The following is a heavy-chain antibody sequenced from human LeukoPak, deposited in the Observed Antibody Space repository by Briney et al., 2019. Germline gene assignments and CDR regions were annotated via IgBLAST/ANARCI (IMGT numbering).Heavy chain of an antibody. CDR3: ARGRIPMDCSSTSCYFIDYGMDV. CDR1: GYTFTSYD. Sequence: ASVKVSCKASGYTFTSYDINWVRQATGQGLEWMGWMNPNSGNTGYAQKFQGRVTMTRNTSMSTAYMELSSLRSEDTAVYYCARGRIPMDCSSTSCYFIDYGMDVWGQGTTVTVSS. J-gene: IGHJ6*02. D-gene: IGHD2-2*01. CDR2: MNPNSGNT. V-gene: IGHV1-8*01.